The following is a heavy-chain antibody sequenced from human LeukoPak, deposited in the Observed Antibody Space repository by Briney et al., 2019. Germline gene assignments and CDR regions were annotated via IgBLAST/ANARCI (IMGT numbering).Heavy chain of an antibody. D-gene: IGHD2-2*01. CDR2: ISSGSNYI. V-gene: IGHV3-21*01. Sequence: GGSLRLSCAASGFTISSYSMNWVRQAPGKGLEWVSSISSGSNYIYYADSVKGRFTISRDNAKNSLYLQLNSLRAEDTAVYYCARLRGYCSSSSCYGAEDYWGQGTLVTVSS. CDR3: ARLRGYCSSSSCYGAEDY. CDR1: GFTISSYS. J-gene: IGHJ4*02.